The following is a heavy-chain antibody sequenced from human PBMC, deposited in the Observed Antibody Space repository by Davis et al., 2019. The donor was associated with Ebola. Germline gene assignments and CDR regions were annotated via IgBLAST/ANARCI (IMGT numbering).Heavy chain of an antibody. D-gene: IGHD3-3*01. V-gene: IGHV3-21*01. CDR2: ISSSSSYI. Sequence: GESLNISCAASGFTFSSYAMSWVRQAPGKGLEWVSSISSSSSYIYYADSVKGRFTISRDNAKNSLYLQMNSLRAEDTAVYYCAREFYDFWSGYYTFTLDYWGQGTLVTVSS. CDR3: AREFYDFWSGYYTFTLDY. CDR1: GFTFSSYA. J-gene: IGHJ4*02.